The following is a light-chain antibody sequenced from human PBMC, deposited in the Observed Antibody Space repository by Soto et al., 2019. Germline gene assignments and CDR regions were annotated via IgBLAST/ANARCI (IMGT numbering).Light chain of an antibody. CDR3: QQYGSSPIT. V-gene: IGKV3D-20*01. Sequence: IVLTQSPATMSSSTGERATLSCGASERVSSSYVACYQMQAGLAPRLLIHAASSRASGIPDRFRGSKSGTDFTLTIRGLEPEDAATYYCQQYGSSPITFGQGTRLE. CDR2: AAS. CDR1: ERVSSSY. J-gene: IGKJ5*01.